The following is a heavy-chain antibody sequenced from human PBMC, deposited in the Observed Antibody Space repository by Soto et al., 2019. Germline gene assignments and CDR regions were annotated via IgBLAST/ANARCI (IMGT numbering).Heavy chain of an antibody. V-gene: IGHV1-8*01. CDR2: MNPNSGNT. D-gene: IGHD3-3*01. J-gene: IGHJ5*02. Sequence: QVQLVQSGAEVKKPGASVKVSCKASGYTFTSYDINWVRQATGQGLEWMGWMNPNSGNTGYAQKFQGRXTXTXXTSISTAYMELSSLRSEDTAVYYCAREKEWLGFDPWGQGTLVTVSS. CDR3: AREKEWLGFDP. CDR1: GYTFTSYD.